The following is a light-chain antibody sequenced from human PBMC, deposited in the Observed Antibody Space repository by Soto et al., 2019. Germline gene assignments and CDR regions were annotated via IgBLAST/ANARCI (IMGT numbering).Light chain of an antibody. CDR2: GAS. V-gene: IGKV3-20*01. CDR3: QHYGSSPQT. CDR1: QSVSSSY. J-gene: IGKJ5*01. Sequence: EIALTQSPGTLSLSPGERATLSCRASQSVSSSYLAWYQQKPGQAPRLLIYGASSRATGIPDRFSGSGSGTDFTLTISRLEPEDFAVYYCQHYGSSPQTFGQGTRLEIK.